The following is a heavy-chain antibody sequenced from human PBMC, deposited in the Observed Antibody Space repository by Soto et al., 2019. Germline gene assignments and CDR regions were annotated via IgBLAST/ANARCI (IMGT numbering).Heavy chain of an antibody. CDR2: INPSGGST. D-gene: IGHD3-3*01. CDR1: GFTFSSHY. CDR3: ARALGFLEWLSRFDP. J-gene: IGHJ5*02. Sequence: GASVKVSCKASGFTFSSHYIHWVRQAPGQGLEWMGIINPSGGSTSYAQKFQGRVTMTRDTSTSTVYMELSSLRSEDTAVYYCARALGFLEWLSRFDPWGQGTLVTVSS. V-gene: IGHV1-46*01.